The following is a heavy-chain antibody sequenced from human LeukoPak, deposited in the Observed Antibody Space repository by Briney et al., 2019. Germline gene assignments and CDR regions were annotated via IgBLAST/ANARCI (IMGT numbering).Heavy chain of an antibody. V-gene: IGHV1-18*01. CDR1: GYTFRNYG. D-gene: IGHD3-10*01. CDR2: ISADNAKT. J-gene: IGHJ4*02. Sequence: ASVRVSCKASGYTFRNYGINWVRQAPGQGLEWMGWISADNAKTNYAQNLQGRVTMTTDTSTTTAYMELRGLTSDDTAVYYCARLSWIRGAINAGIRTFASWGQGTLVTVSS. CDR3: ARLSWIRGAINAGIRTFAS.